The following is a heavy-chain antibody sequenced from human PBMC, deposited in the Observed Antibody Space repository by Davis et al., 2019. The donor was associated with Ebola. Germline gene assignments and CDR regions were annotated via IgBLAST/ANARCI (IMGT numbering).Heavy chain of an antibody. CDR1: GFTFSTYS. J-gene: IGHJ4*02. CDR3: ARTLGRGIVLVPAAVDY. D-gene: IGHD2-2*01. CDR2: ISSDSDYI. V-gene: IGHV3-21*01. Sequence: GGSLRLSCAASGFTFSTYSMSWVRQAPGKGLEWVSSISSDSDYIYYADSVKGRFTISRDNAKNSLYLQMNSLRAEDTAVYYCARTLGRGIVLVPAAVDYWGQGTLVTVSS.